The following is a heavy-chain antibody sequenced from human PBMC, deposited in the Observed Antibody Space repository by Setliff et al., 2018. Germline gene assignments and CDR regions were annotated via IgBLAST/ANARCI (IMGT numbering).Heavy chain of an antibody. CDR2: INHSGST. V-gene: IGHV4-34*01. Sequence: SETRPSPAVPPVVPSVITTGVGFARPQGRGWSGLGEINHSGSTKCNPSLKSRVTLSVDTPKNQFSLELTSVTAADAAAYYCARDTWTDIGLIWFGEPRENWFDPWGQGTLVTVSS. D-gene: IGHD3-10*01. CDR3: ARDTWTDIGLIWFGEPRENWFDP. CDR1: VVPSVITT. J-gene: IGHJ5*02.